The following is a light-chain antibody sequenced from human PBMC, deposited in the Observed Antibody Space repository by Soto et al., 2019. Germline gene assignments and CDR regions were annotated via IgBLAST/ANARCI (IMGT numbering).Light chain of an antibody. Sequence: QSVVTQSPSASASLGASVRLTCTLSSGHSSYAIAWHQQQPEKGPRYLMKVDSDGSRIKGDGIPDRFSGSSSGAERYLTISSLQSEDEADYYCQTWGTGTWVFGGGTKVTVL. J-gene: IGLJ3*02. CDR3: QTWGTGTWV. CDR1: SGHSSYA. V-gene: IGLV4-69*01. CDR2: VDSDGSR.